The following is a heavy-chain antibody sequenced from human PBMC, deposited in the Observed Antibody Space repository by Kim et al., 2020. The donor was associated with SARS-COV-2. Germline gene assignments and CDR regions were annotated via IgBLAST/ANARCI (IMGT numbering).Heavy chain of an antibody. D-gene: IGHD1-26*01. CDR3: ARHEAPGDSGSYSDDYWFDP. CDR1: GGSISSYY. J-gene: IGHJ5*02. V-gene: IGHV4-59*08. Sequence: SETLSLTCTVSGGSISSYYWSWIRQPPGKGLEWIGYIYYSGSTNYNPSLKSRVTISVDTSKNQFSLKLSSVTAADTAVYYCARHEAPGDSGSYSDDYWFDPWGQGHLVTVSS. CDR2: IYYSGST.